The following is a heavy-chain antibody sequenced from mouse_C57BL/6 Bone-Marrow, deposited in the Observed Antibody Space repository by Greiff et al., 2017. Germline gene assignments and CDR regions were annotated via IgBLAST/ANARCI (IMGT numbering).Heavy chain of an antibody. D-gene: IGHD2-3*01. CDR1: GYSITSGYY. CDR2: ISYDGSN. Sequence: EVKLMESGPGLVKPSQSLSLTCSVTGYSITSGYYWNWIRQFPGNKLEWMGYISYDGSNNYNPSLKNRISITRDTSTNQFFLKLNAVTTEDTATYYCASRDDGYYGDAMDYWGQGTSVTVSS. CDR3: ASRDDGYYGDAMDY. V-gene: IGHV3-6*01. J-gene: IGHJ4*01.